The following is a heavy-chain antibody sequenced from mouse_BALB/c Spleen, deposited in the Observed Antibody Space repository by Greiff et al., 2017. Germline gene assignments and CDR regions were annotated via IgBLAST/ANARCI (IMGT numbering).Heavy chain of an antibody. CDR1: GFTFSSYA. Sequence: EVQGVESGGGLVKPGGSLKLSCAASGFTFSSYAMSWVRQTPEKRLEWVASISSGGSTYYPDSVKGRFTISRDNARNILYLQMSSLRSEDTAMYYCARYYYGSSYNYWGQGTTLTVSS. V-gene: IGHV5-6-5*01. J-gene: IGHJ2*01. D-gene: IGHD1-1*01. CDR2: ISSGGST. CDR3: ARYYYGSSYNY.